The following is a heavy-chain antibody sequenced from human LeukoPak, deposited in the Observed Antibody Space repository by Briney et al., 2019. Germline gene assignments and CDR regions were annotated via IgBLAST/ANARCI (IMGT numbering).Heavy chain of an antibody. J-gene: IGHJ3*02. CDR3: ARDPNIVGAKAFDI. D-gene: IGHD1-26*01. V-gene: IGHV3-21*01. CDR1: GFPFSTHG. Sequence: GGSLRLSCAASGFPFSTHGMHWVRQAPGKGLEWVSSISSSSGYIYYADSVKGRFTISRDNAKNSLYLQMNSLRAEDTAVYYCARDPNIVGAKAFDIWGQGTMVTVSS. CDR2: ISSSSGYI.